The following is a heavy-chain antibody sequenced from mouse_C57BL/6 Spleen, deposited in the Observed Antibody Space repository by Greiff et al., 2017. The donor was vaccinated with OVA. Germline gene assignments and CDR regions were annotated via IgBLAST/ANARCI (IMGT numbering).Heavy chain of an antibody. CDR1: GYTFTSYW. CDR3: ARVTTVVATRAMDY. J-gene: IGHJ4*01. CDR2: IDPSDSYT. Sequence: VQLQQPGAELVMPGASVKLSCKASGYTFTSYWMHWVQQRPGQGLEWIGEIDPSDSYTNYTQKFKGKSTLTGDKSSSTAYMQLSSLTSGYAAVYYCARVTTVVATRAMDYWGQGTSVTVSS. V-gene: IGHV1-69*01. D-gene: IGHD1-1*01.